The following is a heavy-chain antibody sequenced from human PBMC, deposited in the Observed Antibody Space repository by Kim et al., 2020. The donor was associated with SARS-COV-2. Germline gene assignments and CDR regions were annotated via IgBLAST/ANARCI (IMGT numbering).Heavy chain of an antibody. CDR3: ASPKDNYEIFTGYYADY. Sequence: SETLSLTCAVSGGSISSSNWWSWVRQPPGKGLEWIGEIYHSGSTNYNPSLKSRVTISVDKSKNQFSLKLRSVTAVDTAVYYCASPKDNYEIFTGYYADYWGQGTLDTVSS. CDR2: IYHSGST. CDR1: GGSISSSNW. J-gene: IGHJ4*02. V-gene: IGHV4-4*02. D-gene: IGHD3-9*01.